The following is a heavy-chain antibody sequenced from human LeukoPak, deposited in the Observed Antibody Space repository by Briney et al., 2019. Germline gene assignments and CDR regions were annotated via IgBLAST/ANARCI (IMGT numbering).Heavy chain of an antibody. CDR3: ARGRREIAAAGTGFDYYFDY. D-gene: IGHD6-13*01. J-gene: IGHJ4*02. Sequence: GGSLRLSCAASGFTFSSYWMSWVRQAPGEGLEWVANIKQDGSEKYYVDSVKGRFTISRDNAKNSLYLQMNSLRAEDTAVYYCARGRREIAAAGTGFDYYFDYWGQGTLVTVSS. CDR1: GFTFSSYW. V-gene: IGHV3-7*01. CDR2: IKQDGSEK.